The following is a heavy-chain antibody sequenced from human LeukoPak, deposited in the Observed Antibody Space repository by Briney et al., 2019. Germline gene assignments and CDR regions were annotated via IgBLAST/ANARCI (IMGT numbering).Heavy chain of an antibody. CDR1: GYSISSGYY. Sequence: SETLSLTCAVSGYSISSGYYWGWIRQPPGKGLEWIGSIYHSGSTYYNPSLKSRVTISVDTSKNQFSLKLSSVTAADTAVYYCARPLASILDAFDIWGQGQWSPSLQ. D-gene: IGHD5-12*01. J-gene: IGHJ3*02. V-gene: IGHV4-38-2*01. CDR3: ARPLASILDAFDI. CDR2: IYHSGST.